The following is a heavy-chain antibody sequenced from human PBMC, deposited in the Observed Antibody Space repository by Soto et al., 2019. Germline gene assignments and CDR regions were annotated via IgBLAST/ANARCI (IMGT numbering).Heavy chain of an antibody. V-gene: IGHV4-39*01. Sequence: QLQLQESGPGLVRPSETLTLTCTVSGDSISTSSYYWGWVRQPPGKGLEWIGTIYHSGSTFYKPPLRSRVTISVDTSKNQFSLKVNSVTAADTATYYCTRETGGAIDYWGQGILVTVSS. CDR3: TRETGGAIDY. J-gene: IGHJ4*02. D-gene: IGHD1-26*01. CDR1: GDSISTSSYY. CDR2: IYHSGST.